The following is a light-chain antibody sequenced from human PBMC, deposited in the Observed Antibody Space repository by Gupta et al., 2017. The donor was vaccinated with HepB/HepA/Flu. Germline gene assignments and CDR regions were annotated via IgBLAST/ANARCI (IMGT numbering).Light chain of an antibody. CDR1: QSIGSY. CDR2: DAS. V-gene: IGKV3-11*01. J-gene: IGKJ3*01. Sequence: EIVLTQSPATLSLSPGERATLSCRATQSIGSYLVWFQQKPGQVPRLLIYDASNRATGIPARFSGSGSGTDFTLTISSLEPEDFAVYYCQQRYAWPLTFGPGTKVDIK. CDR3: QQRYAWPLT.